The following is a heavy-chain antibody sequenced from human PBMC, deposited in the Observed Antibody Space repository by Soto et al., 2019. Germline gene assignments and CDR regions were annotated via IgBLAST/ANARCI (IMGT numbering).Heavy chain of an antibody. CDR3: ASRWDLRAFDY. Sequence: QVQLVQSGAEVKKPGSSVKVSCKASGGTFSSYAISWVRQAPGQGLEWMGGIIPIFGTANYAQTFQGRVTITADESTKTVYLELSSLRSEDTALYYCASRWDLRAFDYWGQGTLVTVSP. V-gene: IGHV1-69*12. D-gene: IGHD1-26*01. CDR2: IIPIFGTA. J-gene: IGHJ4*02. CDR1: GGTFSSYA.